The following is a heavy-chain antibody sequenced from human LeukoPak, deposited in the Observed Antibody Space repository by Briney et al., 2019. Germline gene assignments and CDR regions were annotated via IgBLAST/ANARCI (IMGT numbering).Heavy chain of an antibody. CDR2: IYYRGST. V-gene: IGHV4-39*01. Sequence: SETLSLTCTVSGGSISSGGYYWGWIRQPPGKGLEWIGTIYYRGSTYYNPSLKSRVTISVDTSKKQFSLKLSSVTAADTAVYYCARHEAAYCGGDCYLRAFDIRGQGTMVTVSS. J-gene: IGHJ3*02. CDR1: GGSISSGGYY. CDR3: ARHEAAYCGGDCYLRAFDI. D-gene: IGHD2-21*02.